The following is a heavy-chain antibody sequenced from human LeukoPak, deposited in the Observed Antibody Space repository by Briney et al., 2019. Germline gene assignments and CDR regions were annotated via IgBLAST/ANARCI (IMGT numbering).Heavy chain of an antibody. CDR1: GFTFSGYN. CDR2: ISRTSTDI. CDR3: ARDQAGIAAAGNVDY. Sequence: TGGSLRLSCAASGFTFSGYNVNWVRQAPGKGLEWVSSISRTSTDIHYADSVKGRFTISRDNSKNTLYLQMNSLRAEDTAVYYCARDQAGIAAAGNVDYWGQGTLVTVSS. J-gene: IGHJ4*02. D-gene: IGHD6-13*01. V-gene: IGHV3-21*01.